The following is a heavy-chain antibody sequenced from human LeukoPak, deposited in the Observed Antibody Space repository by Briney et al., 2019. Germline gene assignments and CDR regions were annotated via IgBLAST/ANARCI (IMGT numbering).Heavy chain of an antibody. V-gene: IGHV3-30*02. CDR1: GFTFSNYG. D-gene: IGHD6-19*01. CDR2: IRYDGNNK. Sequence: GGSLRLSCAASGFTFSNYGMHWVRQAPGKGLEWVGVIRYDGNNKYYADSVKGRFTISRDNSKNTLYLQMNSLRAEDTAAYYCAKGLYSSGWYYFDSWGQGTLVTVSS. J-gene: IGHJ4*02. CDR3: AKGLYSSGWYYFDS.